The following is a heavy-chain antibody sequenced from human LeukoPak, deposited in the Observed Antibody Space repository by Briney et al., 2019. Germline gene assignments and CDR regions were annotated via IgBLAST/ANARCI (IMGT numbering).Heavy chain of an antibody. V-gene: IGHV3-21*01. CDR2: ISSSSIYI. Sequence: PGGSLRLSCAASGFTFSRHSMNWVRQAPGKGLEWVSSISSSSIYIYYADSVKGRFTISRDNAKNSLYLQMNSLRAEDTVVYYCARGGDNYGYNFDYWGQGTLVTVSS. CDR3: ARGGDNYGYNFDY. D-gene: IGHD5-18*01. CDR1: GFTFSRHS. J-gene: IGHJ4*02.